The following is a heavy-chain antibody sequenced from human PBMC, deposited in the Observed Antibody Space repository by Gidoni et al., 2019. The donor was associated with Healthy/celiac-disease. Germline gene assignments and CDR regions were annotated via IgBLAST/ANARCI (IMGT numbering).Heavy chain of an antibody. Sequence: EVQLVESGGGLVKPGVSLRLSCSASGFSLSSYSMNWLRQAPGKGLEWISSISSSSSYIYYADSVKGRFTISRDNAKNSLYLQMNSLRDEDTAMYFCARDSDYGDWWGQGTLVTVSS. CDR1: GFSLSSYS. CDR3: ARDSDYGDW. CDR2: ISSSSSYI. J-gene: IGHJ4*02. D-gene: IGHD4-17*01. V-gene: IGHV3-21*01.